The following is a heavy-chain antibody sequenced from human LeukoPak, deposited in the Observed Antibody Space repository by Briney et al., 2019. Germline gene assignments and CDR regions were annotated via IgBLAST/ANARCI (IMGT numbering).Heavy chain of an antibody. CDR1: SGTVSGYY. CDR2: INHSGST. V-gene: IGHV4-34*01. J-gene: IGHJ6*02. D-gene: IGHD5-18*01. Sequence: SETLSLTCAVYSGTVSGYYWSWIRQPPGKGLEWIGEINHSGSTNYNPSLKSRVTISVDTSKNQFSLKLSSVTAADTAEYYCARLRGYQTGYYYYYYGMDVWGQGTTVTVSS. CDR3: ARLRGYQTGYYYYYYGMDV.